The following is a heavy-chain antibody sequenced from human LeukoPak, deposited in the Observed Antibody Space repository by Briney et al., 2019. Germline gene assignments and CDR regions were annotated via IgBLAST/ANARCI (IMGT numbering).Heavy chain of an antibody. CDR1: GGTFSSYA. V-gene: IGHV1-8*02. J-gene: IGHJ4*02. CDR3: ARVEFISGYSHVY. CDR2: MNPNSGNT. D-gene: IGHD3-22*01. Sequence: ASVKVSCKASGGTFSSYAISWVRQAPGQGLEWMGWMNPNSGNTGYAQKFQGRVTMTRSIFISTAYMELSSLRSEDTAVYYCARVEFISGYSHVYWGQGTLVTVSS.